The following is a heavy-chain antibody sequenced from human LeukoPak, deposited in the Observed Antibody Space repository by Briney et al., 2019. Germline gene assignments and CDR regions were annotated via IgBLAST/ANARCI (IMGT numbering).Heavy chain of an antibody. V-gene: IGHV4-59*01. Sequence: SETLSLTCTVSGGSISSYYWSWIRQPPGKGLEWIGYIYYSGSTNYNPSLKSRVTISVDTSKNQFSLKLSSVTAADTAVYYCARDASRDGYNFDCWGQGTLVTVSS. CDR3: ARDASRDGYNFDC. CDR2: IYYSGST. J-gene: IGHJ4*02. CDR1: GGSISSYY. D-gene: IGHD5-24*01.